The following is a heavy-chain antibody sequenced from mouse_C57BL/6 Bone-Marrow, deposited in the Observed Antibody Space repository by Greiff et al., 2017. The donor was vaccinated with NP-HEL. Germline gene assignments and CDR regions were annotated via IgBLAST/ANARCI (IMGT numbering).Heavy chain of an antibody. D-gene: IGHD1-1*01. J-gene: IGHJ1*03. CDR3: ARAGKPRYFDV. CDR2: IYPGDGDT. CDR1: GYAFSSSW. Sequence: QVHVKQSGPELVKPGASVKISCKASGYAFSSSWMNWVKQRPGKGLEWIGRIYPGDGDTNYNGKFKGKATLTADKSSSTAYMQLSSLTSEDSAVYFCARAGKPRYFDVWGTGTTVTVSS. V-gene: IGHV1-82*01.